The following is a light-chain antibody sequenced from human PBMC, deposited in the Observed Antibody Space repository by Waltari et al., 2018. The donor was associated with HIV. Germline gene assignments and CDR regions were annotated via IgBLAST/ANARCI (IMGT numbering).Light chain of an antibody. CDR1: ISNVGTNY. V-gene: IGLV1-51*01. Sequence: QSVLTQPPSVSAAPGQTVTISCSGSISNVGTNYVSWYQQIPRTAPKLLIYDNDKRPSGIPDRFSGSRAGTSAALDITGLQTGDEADYYCGTWDDSLNGHWVFGGGTKVTVL. CDR3: GTWDDSLNGHWV. CDR2: DND. J-gene: IGLJ3*02.